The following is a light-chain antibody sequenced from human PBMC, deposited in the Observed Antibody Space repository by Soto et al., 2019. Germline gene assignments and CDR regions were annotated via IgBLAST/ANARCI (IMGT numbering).Light chain of an antibody. Sequence: DIQMTQSPPTLSASVGDRVTITCRASQSVGNWLAWYQQKPGKAPELLIYKASNLQGGVPSRFSGSGSGTEFTLTINNLQPDDFATYYCQQYDTFRTFGQGTQVEVK. CDR2: KAS. CDR1: QSVGNW. CDR3: QQYDTFRT. J-gene: IGKJ1*01. V-gene: IGKV1-5*03.